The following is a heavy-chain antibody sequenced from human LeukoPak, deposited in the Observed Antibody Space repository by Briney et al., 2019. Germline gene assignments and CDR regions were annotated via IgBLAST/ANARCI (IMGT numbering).Heavy chain of an antibody. J-gene: IGHJ3*02. Sequence: PGGSLRLSCAASGFTFINAWMNWVRQAPGKGLEWVSSISSSSSYIYYADSVKGRFTISRDNAKNSLYLQMNRLRSDDTAVYYCANDYHYYDSSGYYYGGAFDIWGQGTMVTVSS. D-gene: IGHD3-22*01. CDR1: GFTFINAW. CDR3: ANDYHYYDSSGYYYGGAFDI. V-gene: IGHV3-21*04. CDR2: ISSSSSYI.